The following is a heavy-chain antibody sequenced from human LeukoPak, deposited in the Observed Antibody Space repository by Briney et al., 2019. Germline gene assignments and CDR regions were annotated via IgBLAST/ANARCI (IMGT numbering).Heavy chain of an antibody. J-gene: IGHJ4*02. D-gene: IGHD6-19*01. Sequence: GGSLRLSCAASGFTFNSYWMTWVRQAPGKGLEWVANIKDDGSQKYYVDSVKGRFTISRDNTENSLYLQMNSLRAEDTAVYYCAREYSGWGSNFDYWGQGTLVTVSS. CDR3: AREYSGWGSNFDY. V-gene: IGHV3-7*03. CDR2: IKDDGSQK. CDR1: GFTFNSYW.